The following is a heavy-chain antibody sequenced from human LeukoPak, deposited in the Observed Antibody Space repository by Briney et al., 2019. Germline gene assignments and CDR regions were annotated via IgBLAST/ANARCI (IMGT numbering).Heavy chain of an antibody. V-gene: IGHV4-34*01. Sequence: SETLSLTCAVYGGSFSGYYWSWIRQPPGKGLEWIGEINHSGSTNYNPSLKSRVTISVDTSKNQFSLRLSSVTAADTAVYYCARFNMIVVVTPFDIWGQGTMVTVSS. CDR2: INHSGST. J-gene: IGHJ3*02. CDR1: GGSFSGYY. D-gene: IGHD3-22*01. CDR3: ARFNMIVVVTPFDI.